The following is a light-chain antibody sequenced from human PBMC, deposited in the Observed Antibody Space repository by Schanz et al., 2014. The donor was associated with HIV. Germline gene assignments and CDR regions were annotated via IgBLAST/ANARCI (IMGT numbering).Light chain of an antibody. J-gene: IGKJ2*01. V-gene: IGKV1-17*01. CDR2: GAS. CDR1: ENINNY. CDR3: LQYNSYPYT. Sequence: DIQMTQSPTSLSASVGDRVTITCRASENINNYVNWYHQKPGKAPELLISGASNLQRGVPSRFSGSGSGTEFSLTISSLQSEDFATYYCLQYNSYPYTFGQGTKLEIK.